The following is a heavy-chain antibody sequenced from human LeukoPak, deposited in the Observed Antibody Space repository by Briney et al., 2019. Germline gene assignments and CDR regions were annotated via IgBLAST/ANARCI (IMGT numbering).Heavy chain of an antibody. D-gene: IGHD3-9*01. V-gene: IGHV3-30-3*01. CDR2: ISYDGSNK. CDR1: GFTFSSYA. Sequence: GGSLRLSCAASGFTFSSYAMHWVRQAPGKGLEWVAVISYDGSNKYYADSVKGRFTISRDNSKNTLYLQMNSLRAEDTAVYYCARDVRYFDWLFSYFDYWGQGTLVTVSS. CDR3: ARDVRYFDWLFSYFDY. J-gene: IGHJ4*02.